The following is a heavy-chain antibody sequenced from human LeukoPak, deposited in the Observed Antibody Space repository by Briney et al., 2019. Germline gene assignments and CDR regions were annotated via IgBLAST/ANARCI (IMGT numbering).Heavy chain of an antibody. J-gene: IGHJ6*02. CDR1: GFTFSNAW. V-gene: IGHV3-49*04. D-gene: IGHD3-3*01. Sequence: GGSLRLSCAASGFTFSNAWMSWVRQAPGKELEWVGFIRSKAYGGTTEYAASVKGRFTISRDDSKSIAYLQMNSLKTEDTAVYYCTSHGDFWSGYHPGEYYYGMDVWGQGTTVTVSS. CDR2: IRSKAYGGTT. CDR3: TSHGDFWSGYHPGEYYYGMDV.